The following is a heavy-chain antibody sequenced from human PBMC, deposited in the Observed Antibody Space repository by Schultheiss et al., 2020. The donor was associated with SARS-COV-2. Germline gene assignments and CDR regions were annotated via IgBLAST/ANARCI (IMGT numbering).Heavy chain of an antibody. Sequence: SQTLSLTCTVSGGSISSYYWSWIRQPAGKGLEWIGRIYTSGSTNYNPSLKSRVTISVHTSKKRFSLKLSSVTAADTAVYYCARGFRRIRQEGGLDPWGQGTLVTVSS. CDR2: IYTSGST. V-gene: IGHV4-4*07. CDR3: ARGFRRIRQEGGLDP. J-gene: IGHJ5*02. CDR1: GGSISSYY. D-gene: IGHD3-10*01.